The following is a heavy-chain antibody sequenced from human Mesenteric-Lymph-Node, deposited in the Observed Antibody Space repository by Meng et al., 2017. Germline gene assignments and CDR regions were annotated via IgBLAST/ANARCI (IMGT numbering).Heavy chain of an antibody. J-gene: IGHJ4*02. CDR3: ARGGGDMAAAAHLDY. V-gene: IGHV1-18*01. D-gene: IGHD6-13*01. Sequence: ASVKVSCKASGYTFSTYGITWVRQAPGQGLEWIGWISTNNANSRYAEKHQGRVSTTADTSTSTVYMELRSLASDDTAMYYCARGGGDMAAAAHLDYWGQGTMVTVSS. CDR2: ISTNNANS. CDR1: GYTFSTYG.